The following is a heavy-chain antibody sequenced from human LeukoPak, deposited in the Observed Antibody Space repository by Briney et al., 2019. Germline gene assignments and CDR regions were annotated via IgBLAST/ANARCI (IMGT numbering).Heavy chain of an antibody. D-gene: IGHD3-3*01. Sequence: PGGSLRLSCAASEFTFSNYWMHWVRQAPGKGLVWVSRINSDGSSTSYADSVKGRFIISRDNAKNTLYLQMNSLRVEDTAVYYCARGFTIFGVVNDGFDIWGQGTTVTVSS. CDR1: EFTFSNYW. J-gene: IGHJ3*02. CDR2: INSDGSST. CDR3: ARGFTIFGVVNDGFDI. V-gene: IGHV3-74*01.